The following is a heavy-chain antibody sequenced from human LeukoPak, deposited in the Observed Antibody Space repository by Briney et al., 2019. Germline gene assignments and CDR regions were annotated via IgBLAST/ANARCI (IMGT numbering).Heavy chain of an antibody. J-gene: IGHJ4*02. CDR1: GYTFTSYD. CDR3: ARATAGSGSKD. Sequence: ASVKVSCKASGYTFTSYDINWVRQATGQGLEWMGWISAYNGNTNYAQKLQGRVTMTTDTSTSTAYMELRSLRSDDTAVYYCARATAGSGSKDWGQGTLVTVSS. V-gene: IGHV1-18*01. D-gene: IGHD1-26*01. CDR2: ISAYNGNT.